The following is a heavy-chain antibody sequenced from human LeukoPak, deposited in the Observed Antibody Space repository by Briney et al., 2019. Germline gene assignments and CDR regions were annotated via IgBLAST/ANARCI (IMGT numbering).Heavy chain of an antibody. V-gene: IGHV4-59*12. CDR3: ARGGSSGWYGRGFFDY. CDR1: GGSMSRYY. J-gene: IGHJ4*02. D-gene: IGHD6-19*01. CDR2: IYYGGSA. Sequence: SETLSLTCTVSGGSMSRYYWSWNRQSPGKGLEWIGNIYYGGSAHYNPSLKGRVTISVDESKNQFSLNLTSVTAADTAIYYCARGGSSGWYGRGFFDYWGQGTLVTVSS.